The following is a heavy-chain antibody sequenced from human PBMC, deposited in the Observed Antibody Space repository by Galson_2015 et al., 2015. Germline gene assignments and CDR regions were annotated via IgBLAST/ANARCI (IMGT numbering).Heavy chain of an antibody. CDR2: VRVSTFGATT. CDR1: GFDFGDFA. Sequence: SLRLSCAGSGFDFGDFAMTWLRQAPGKGLEWVGFVRVSTFGATTEIAASVRGRFAISRNDSKSVAYLHMTSLRTEDTAVYYCARRINNYDSWGQGTRAIVSS. CDR3: ARRINNYDS. J-gene: IGHJ4*02. D-gene: IGHD2/OR15-2a*01. V-gene: IGHV3-49*03.